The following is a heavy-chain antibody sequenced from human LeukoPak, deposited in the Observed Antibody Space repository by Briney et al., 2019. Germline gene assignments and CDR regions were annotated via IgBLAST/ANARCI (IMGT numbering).Heavy chain of an antibody. Sequence: GGSLRLSCAASGFTFSSYWMHWVRQAPGKGLVWVSRINSDGSSTSYADSVKGRFTISRDNAKNTLYLQMNSLRAEDTAVYYCARGNRYSSSSGKLYGMDVWGQGTTVTVSS. CDR2: INSDGSST. D-gene: IGHD6-13*01. J-gene: IGHJ6*02. CDR1: GFTFSSYW. CDR3: ARGNRYSSSSGKLYGMDV. V-gene: IGHV3-74*01.